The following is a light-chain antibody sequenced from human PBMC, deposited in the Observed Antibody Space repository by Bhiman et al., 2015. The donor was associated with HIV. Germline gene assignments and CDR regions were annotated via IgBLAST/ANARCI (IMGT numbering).Light chain of an antibody. J-gene: IGLJ2*01. CDR1: TRDVGGYDY. CDR2: DVS. V-gene: IGLV2-14*03. CDR3: TSYGGTTNWGA. Sequence: QSALTQPASVSGSPGQSITISCTGTTRDVGGYDYVSWYQQHPGKAPQLMIYDVSQRPSGVSNRFSGSKSGNTASLTISGLQAEDEADYYCTSYGGTTNWGAFGGGTKLTVL.